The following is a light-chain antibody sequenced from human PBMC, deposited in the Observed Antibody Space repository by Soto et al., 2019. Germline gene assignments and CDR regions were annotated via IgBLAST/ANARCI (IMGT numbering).Light chain of an antibody. CDR3: LQYDKWPPWT. CDR2: GAS. J-gene: IGKJ1*01. CDR1: QSVGGS. Sequence: VMTQSPATLSVSPGERVTLSCRASQSVGGSLAWYRQKPGQAPSLLVYGASTRATGIPARFSGSGSGTEFTLTISSLQSDDFAVYYCLQYDKWPPWTFGQGIKVDIK. V-gene: IGKV3-15*01.